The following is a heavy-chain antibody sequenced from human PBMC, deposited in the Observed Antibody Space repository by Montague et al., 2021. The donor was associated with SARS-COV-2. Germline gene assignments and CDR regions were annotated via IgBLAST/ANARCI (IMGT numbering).Heavy chain of an antibody. CDR3: ARIPVGSKYYFDF. D-gene: IGHD2-2*01. J-gene: IGHJ4*02. CDR2: TYYRSKWYN. CDR1: GDSVSSNGAT. V-gene: IGHV6-1*01. Sequence: CAISGDSVSSNGATWNWIRQSPSRGLEWLGRTYYRSKWYNDYAESVKSRITIDPDTSKHQFSLHLNSVTPEDTAVYYCARIPVGSKYYFDFWGQGTLVTVSS.